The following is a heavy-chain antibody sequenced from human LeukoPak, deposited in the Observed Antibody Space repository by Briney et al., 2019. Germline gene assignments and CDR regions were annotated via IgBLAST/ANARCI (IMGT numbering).Heavy chain of an antibody. J-gene: IGHJ3*01. CDR3: ARFDHVWETHGMDAFDL. V-gene: IGHV4-38-2*01. Sequence: SETLSLTCAVSGYSISRGYSCGWIRQPPGKGLEWIGNIYHSESTHYNPSLKSRVTISADTSKNQFSLKLTSVTAADTAVYYCARFDHVWETHGMDAFDLWGQGTMVTVSS. D-gene: IGHD3-16*01. CDR2: IYHSEST. CDR1: GYSISRGYS.